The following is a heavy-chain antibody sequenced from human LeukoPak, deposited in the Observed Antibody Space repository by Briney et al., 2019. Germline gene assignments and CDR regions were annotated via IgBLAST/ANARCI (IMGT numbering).Heavy chain of an antibody. J-gene: IGHJ5*02. Sequence: ASVKVSCKASGYTFTGYYMHWVRQAPGQGLEWMGWINPNSGGTNYAQKFQGRVTMTRDTSISTAYMELSRLRSDDTAVYYCLLHQLLSANPDWFDPWGQGTLVTVSS. CDR3: LLHQLLSANPDWFDP. D-gene: IGHD2-2*01. V-gene: IGHV1-2*02. CDR1: GYTFTGYY. CDR2: INPNSGGT.